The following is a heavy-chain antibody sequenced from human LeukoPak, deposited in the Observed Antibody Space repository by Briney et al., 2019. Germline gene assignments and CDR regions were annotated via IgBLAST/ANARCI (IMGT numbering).Heavy chain of an antibody. CDR2: IKQDGSEK. D-gene: IGHD7-27*01. V-gene: IGHV3-7*01. CDR1: GGSISSGGYY. CDR3: ARDTVTGVDWFDP. J-gene: IGHJ5*02. Sequence: ETLSLTCTVSGGSISSGGYYWSWVRQAPGKGLEWVANIKQDGSEKYYVDSVKGRFTISRDNAKNSLYLQMNSLRADDTAVYFCARDTVTGVDWFDPWGQGTLVTVSS.